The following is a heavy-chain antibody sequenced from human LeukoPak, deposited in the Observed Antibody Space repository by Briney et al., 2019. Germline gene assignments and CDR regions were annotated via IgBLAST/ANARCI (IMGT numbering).Heavy chain of an antibody. V-gene: IGHV4-30-2*03. CDR1: GGSISSGGYS. D-gene: IGHD3-22*01. Sequence: PSQTLSLTCAVSGGSISSGGYSWSWIRQPPGKGLEWIGSIYYSGSTYYNPSLKSRVTISVDTSKNQFSLKLSSVTAADTAVYYCARCYYDSSGYYQPRIFDYWGQGTLVTVSS. CDR3: ARCYYDSSGYYQPRIFDY. J-gene: IGHJ4*02. CDR2: IYYSGST.